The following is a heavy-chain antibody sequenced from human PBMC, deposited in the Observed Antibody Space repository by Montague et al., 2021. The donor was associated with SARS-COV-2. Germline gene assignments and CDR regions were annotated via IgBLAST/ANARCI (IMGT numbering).Heavy chain of an antibody. CDR1: GGSMSGSY. CDR2: IYSSGSI. V-gene: IGHV4-59*01. D-gene: IGHD2-15*01. CDR3: VREGRSGAYAMDY. J-gene: IGHJ4*02. Sequence: SETLSLTCGVSGGSMSGSYWGWVRQPPGKGPEWIGNIYSSGSIHYNPSLKSRVTISVDTSKSQFSLRLTSVTAADTAVYYCVREGRSGAYAMDYWGQGTLVTVSS.